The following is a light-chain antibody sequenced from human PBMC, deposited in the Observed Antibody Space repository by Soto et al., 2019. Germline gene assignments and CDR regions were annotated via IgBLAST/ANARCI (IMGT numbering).Light chain of an antibody. Sequence: EIVMTQSPATLSVSPGERATLSCRASQSVSSNLAWYQQKPGQAPRLLFYGASTRATGIPARFSGSGSGTEFTLTISSLQSEDFAVYYCQQYKNWPLLTFGGGTKVEIK. CDR1: QSVSSN. J-gene: IGKJ4*01. CDR2: GAS. CDR3: QQYKNWPLLT. V-gene: IGKV3-15*01.